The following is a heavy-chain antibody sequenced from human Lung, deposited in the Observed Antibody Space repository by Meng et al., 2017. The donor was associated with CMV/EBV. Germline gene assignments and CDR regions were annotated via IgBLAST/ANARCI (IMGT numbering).Heavy chain of an antibody. J-gene: IGHJ4*02. D-gene: IGHD3-16*01. CDR3: AKDVLLFGGANAYFDY. Sequence: GGSLRLSCAASGFTFDNYGMHWVRQTPGKGLEWVAFIRHDGTNKYYGDSVKGRFTISRDNSKNTVYLQMNSLRPEETAIYYCAKDVLLFGGANAYFDYWGQGXVVTVSS. V-gene: IGHV3-30*02. CDR1: GFTFDNYG. CDR2: IRHDGTNK.